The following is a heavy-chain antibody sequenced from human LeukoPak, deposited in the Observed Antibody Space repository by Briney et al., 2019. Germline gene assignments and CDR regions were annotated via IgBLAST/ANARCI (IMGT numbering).Heavy chain of an antibody. CDR1: GFTFSSYS. CDR3: AKDNLLTGCNLDY. J-gene: IGHJ4*02. D-gene: IGHD3-9*01. CDR2: ISSSSSYI. Sequence: GGSLRLSCAASGFTFSSYSMNWVRQAPGKGLEWVSSISSSSSYIYYADSVKGRFTISRDNSKNTLYLQMNSLRAEDTALYYCAKDNLLTGCNLDYWGQGTRITVSS. V-gene: IGHV3-21*01.